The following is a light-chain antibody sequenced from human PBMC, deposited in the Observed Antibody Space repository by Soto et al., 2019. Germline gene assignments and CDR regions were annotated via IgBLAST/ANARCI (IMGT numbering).Light chain of an antibody. J-gene: IGKJ1*01. CDR2: DVS. CDR3: HLYGSSPRA. CDR1: QPLRSGY. Sequence: EVVLSMSVGALSLSPGDRATLSCRASQPLRSGYLAWYQHKPGQPPRLLIYDVSSRTPGTPDRFSGSGSGTDFALTISRLEPEDFAVYYCHLYGSSPRAFGQGTKV. V-gene: IGKV3-20*01.